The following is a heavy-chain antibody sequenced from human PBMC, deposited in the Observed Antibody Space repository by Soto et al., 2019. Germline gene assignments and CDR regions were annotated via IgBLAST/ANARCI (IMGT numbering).Heavy chain of an antibody. J-gene: IGHJ5*02. V-gene: IGHV4-59*01. CDR2: IYYSGST. CDR1: GGSISSYY. Sequence: QVQLQESGPGLVKPSETLSLTCTVSGGSISSYYWSWIRQPPGKGLEWIGYIYYSGSTNYNPSLKSRXXIXVXXSKNQFSLKLSSVTAADTAVYYCARCLPRAGWFDPWGQGTLVTVSS. CDR3: ARCLPRAGWFDP.